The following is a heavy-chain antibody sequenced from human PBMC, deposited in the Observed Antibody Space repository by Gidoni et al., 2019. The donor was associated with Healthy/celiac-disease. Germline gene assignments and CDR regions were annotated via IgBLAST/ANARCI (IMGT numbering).Heavy chain of an antibody. J-gene: IGHJ3*02. V-gene: IGHV5-51*03. CDR2: IYPGDSDT. CDR1: AYSFTSYW. Sequence: EVQLVQSGAEVKKQGESLKISCKGSAYSFTSYWIGWVRQMPGKGLEWMGIIYPGDSDTRYSPSFQGQVTISADKSISTAYLQWSSLKASDTAMYYCARRIVGATTKAYAFDIWGQGTMVTVSS. CDR3: ARRIVGATTKAYAFDI. D-gene: IGHD1-26*01.